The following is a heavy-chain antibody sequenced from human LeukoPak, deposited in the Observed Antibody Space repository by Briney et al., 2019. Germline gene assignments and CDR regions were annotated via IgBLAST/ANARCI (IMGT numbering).Heavy chain of an antibody. D-gene: IGHD3-10*01. V-gene: IGHV3-53*01. CDR1: GFTVSSNY. J-gene: IGHJ4*02. Sequence: GGSLRLSCAASGFTVSSNYMSWVRQAPGKGLEWVSVIYSGGSTYYADSVKGRFPISRDNSKNTLYLQMNSLRAEDTAVYYCARVSYGSGSYLDYWGQGTLVTVSS. CDR3: ARVSYGSGSYLDY. CDR2: IYSGGST.